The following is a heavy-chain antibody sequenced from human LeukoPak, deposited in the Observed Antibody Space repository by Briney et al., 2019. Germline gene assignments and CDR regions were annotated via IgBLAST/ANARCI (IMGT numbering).Heavy chain of an antibody. J-gene: IGHJ4*02. CDR1: GFSFSDYW. CDR2: IKQDKSEI. Sequence: GGSLRLSCAASGFSFSDYWMSWVRQTPGKGLEWLANIKQDKSEIFYVDSVKGRFAISRDNAKNSLYLQMGSLRAEDTGVYYCVKPLLFIRGLGDNWGQGTLVTVSS. V-gene: IGHV3-7*01. CDR3: VKPLLFIRGLGDN. D-gene: IGHD3-10*01.